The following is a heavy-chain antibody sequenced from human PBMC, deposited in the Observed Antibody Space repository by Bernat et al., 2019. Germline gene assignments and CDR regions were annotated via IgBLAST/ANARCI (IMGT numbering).Heavy chain of an antibody. CDR2: ISYDGSNK. J-gene: IGHJ6*02. CDR3: ARDKLITTIPVVLRYYYYGMDV. Sequence: QVQLVESGGGVVQPGRSLRLSCAASGFTFSSYAMHWVRQAPGKGLVWVAVISYDGSNKYYADSVKGRFTISRDNSKNTLYLQMNSLRAEDTAVYYCARDKLITTIPVVLRYYYYGMDVWGQGTTVTVS. CDR1: GFTFSSYA. D-gene: IGHD1-14*01. V-gene: IGHV3-30-3*01.